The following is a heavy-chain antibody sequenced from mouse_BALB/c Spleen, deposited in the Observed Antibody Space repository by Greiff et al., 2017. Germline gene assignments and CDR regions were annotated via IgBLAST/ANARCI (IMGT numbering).Heavy chain of an antibody. Sequence: EVQLVESGGGLVQPGGSLRLSCATSGFTFTDYYMSWVRQPPGKALEWLGFIRNKANGYTTEYSASVKGRFTISRDNSQSILYLQMNTLRAEDSATYYCAREKRAIRAMDYWGQGTSVTVSS. CDR2: IRNKANGYTT. V-gene: IGHV7-3*02. CDR3: AREKRAIRAMDY. J-gene: IGHJ4*01. CDR1: GFTFTDYY.